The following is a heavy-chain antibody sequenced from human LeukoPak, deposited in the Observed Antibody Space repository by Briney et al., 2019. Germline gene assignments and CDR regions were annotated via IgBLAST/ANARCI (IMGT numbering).Heavy chain of an antibody. J-gene: IGHJ4*02. CDR3: ARAGHQWSQPLDS. D-gene: IGHD2-8*01. V-gene: IGHV4-61*02. CDR1: GGSIISGSYY. CDR2: IYTSGTT. Sequence: PSETLSLTCTVSGGSIISGSYYWSWIRQPAGKGLEWIGRIYTSGTTSYNPSLKSRLTISLDTSKNQFSLKLSSVTAADTAVYYCARAGHQWSQPLDSWGQGTLVTVSS.